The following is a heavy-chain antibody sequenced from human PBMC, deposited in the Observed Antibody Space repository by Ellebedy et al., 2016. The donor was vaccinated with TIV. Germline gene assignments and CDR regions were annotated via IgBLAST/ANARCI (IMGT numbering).Heavy chain of an antibody. D-gene: IGHD3-10*01. CDR1: GGTFSSYA. V-gene: IGHV1-69*13. CDR3: ARRRAWRCGESFDY. CDR2: IIPIFGTA. J-gene: IGHJ4*02. Sequence: SVKVSXXASGGTFSSYAISWVRQAPGQGLEWMGGIIPIFGTANYAQKFQGRVTITADESTSTAYMELSSLRSEDTAVYYCARRRAWRCGESFDYWGQGTLVTVSS.